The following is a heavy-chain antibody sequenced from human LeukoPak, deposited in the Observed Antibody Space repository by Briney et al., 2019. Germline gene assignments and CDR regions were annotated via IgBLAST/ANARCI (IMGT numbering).Heavy chain of an antibody. CDR2: IIPILGIA. J-gene: IGHJ6*02. CDR1: GGSFNSYA. D-gene: IGHD6-19*01. Sequence: GASVKVSCKSSGGSFNSYAITWVRQAPGQGLEWMGRIIPILGIANYAQKFQGRVTITADKSTSTAYMELSSLRSEDTAVYYCARWSEPYSSGWYHLDVWGQGTTVTVSS. V-gene: IGHV1-69*04. CDR3: ARWSEPYSSGWYHLDV.